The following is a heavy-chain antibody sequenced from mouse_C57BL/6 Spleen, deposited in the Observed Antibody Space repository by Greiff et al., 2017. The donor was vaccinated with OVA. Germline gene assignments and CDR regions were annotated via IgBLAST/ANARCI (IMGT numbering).Heavy chain of an antibody. Sequence: QVQLQQPGAELVKPGASVKLSCKASGYTFTSYWMHWVKQRPGQGLEWIGMIHPNSGSTNYNEKFKSKATLTVDKSSSTAYMQRSSLTSEDSAVYYCAREDYYGNDYWGQGTTLTVSS. D-gene: IGHD2-1*01. CDR1: GYTFTSYW. CDR3: AREDYYGNDY. J-gene: IGHJ2*01. V-gene: IGHV1-64*01. CDR2: IHPNSGST.